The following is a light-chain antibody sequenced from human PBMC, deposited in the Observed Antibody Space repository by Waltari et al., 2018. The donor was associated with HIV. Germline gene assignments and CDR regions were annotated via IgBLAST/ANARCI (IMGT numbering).Light chain of an antibody. J-gene: IGLJ1*01. Sequence: QSALTQPPSASGSPGQSVTISCTGTSSDVGGYKYISWYQQHPGKAPKLIIYEVSKRASGGPDRFSGAKSGNTASLTVSGLQAEDEADYSCSSYAGRNNYVFGTGTKVTVL. CDR2: EVS. CDR3: SSYAGRNNYV. V-gene: IGLV2-8*01. CDR1: SSDVGGYKY.